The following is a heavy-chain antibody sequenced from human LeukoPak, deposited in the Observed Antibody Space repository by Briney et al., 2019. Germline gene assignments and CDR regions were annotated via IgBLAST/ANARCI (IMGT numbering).Heavy chain of an antibody. CDR3: ARYYYDSSGYYLPYYYYYGMDV. V-gene: IGHV4-59*01. Sequence: SETLSLTCTVPGGSISSYYWSWIRQPPGKGLEWIGYIYYSGSTNYNPSLKSRVTISVDTSKNQFSLKLSSVTAADTAVYYCARYYYDSSGYYLPYYYYYGMDVWGQGTTVTVSS. J-gene: IGHJ6*02. D-gene: IGHD3-22*01. CDR2: IYYSGST. CDR1: GGSISSYY.